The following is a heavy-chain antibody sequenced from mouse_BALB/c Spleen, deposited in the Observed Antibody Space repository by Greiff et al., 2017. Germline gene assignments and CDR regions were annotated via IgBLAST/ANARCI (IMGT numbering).Heavy chain of an antibody. CDR2: IYPGDGDT. CDR3: ARGGSVVATRWYLDV. J-gene: IGHJ1*01. CDR1: GYAFSSYW. V-gene: IGHV1-80*01. D-gene: IGHD1-1*01. Sequence: VQRVESGAELVRPGSSVKISCKASGYAFSSYWMNWVKQRPGQGLEWIGQIYPGDGDTNYNGKFKGKATLTADKSSSTAYMQLSSLTSEDSAVYFCARGGSVVATRWYLDVWGAGTTVTVSS.